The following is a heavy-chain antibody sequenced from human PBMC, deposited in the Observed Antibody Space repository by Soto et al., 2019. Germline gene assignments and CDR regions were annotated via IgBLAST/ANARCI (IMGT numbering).Heavy chain of an antibody. V-gene: IGHV4-34*01. J-gene: IGHJ6*03. CDR2: INHSGST. D-gene: IGHD1-26*01. CDR1: GGSFSGYY. Sequence: PSETLSLTCAVYGGSFSGYYWSWIRQPPGKGLEWIGEINHSGSTNYNPSLKSRVTISVDTSKNQFSLKLSSVTAADTAVYYCARGYFPSIVSRRYYYMDVWGKGTTVTVS. CDR3: ARGYFPSIVSRRYYYMDV.